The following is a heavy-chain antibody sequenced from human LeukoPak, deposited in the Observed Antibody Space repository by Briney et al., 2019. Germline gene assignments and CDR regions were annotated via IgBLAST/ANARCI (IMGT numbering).Heavy chain of an antibody. CDR2: IYYSGST. D-gene: IGHD6-19*01. CDR1: GASITSYY. V-gene: IGHV4-59*08. Sequence: SETLSLTCAVSGASITSYYWSWLRQPPGKGLEWIGYIYYSGSTNYNPSLKSRVTMSVDTSKNEFSLKLSSVTAADTAVYYCARRHSSGWYDYWGQGTLVTVSS. CDR3: ARRHSSGWYDY. J-gene: IGHJ4*02.